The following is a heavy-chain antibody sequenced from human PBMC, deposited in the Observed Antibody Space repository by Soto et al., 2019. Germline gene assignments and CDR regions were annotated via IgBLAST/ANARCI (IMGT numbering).Heavy chain of an antibody. CDR2: IYYSGST. D-gene: IGHD4-17*01. CDR1: GGSISSSSYY. J-gene: IGHJ6*02. Sequence: PSETLSLTCTVSGGSISSSSYYWGWIRQPPGKGLEWIGSIYYSGSTNYNPSLKSRVTISVDTSKNQFSLKLSSVTAADTAVYYCARQDSGDYYYYYGMDVWGQGTTVTVSS. CDR3: ARQDSGDYYYYYGMDV. V-gene: IGHV4-39*01.